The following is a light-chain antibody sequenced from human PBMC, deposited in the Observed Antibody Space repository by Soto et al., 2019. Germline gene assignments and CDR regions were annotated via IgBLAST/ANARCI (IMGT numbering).Light chain of an antibody. CDR1: QVISNY. Sequence: DIQMTQSPSSLSASVVARFTITFLASQVISNYLAWYQQKPGKVPKLLIYAASTLQSGVPSRFSGSGSGTDFTLTISSLQPEDVATYYCQKYNSAPPLTFGGGTKVDI. V-gene: IGKV1-27*01. J-gene: IGKJ4*01. CDR2: AAS. CDR3: QKYNSAPPLT.